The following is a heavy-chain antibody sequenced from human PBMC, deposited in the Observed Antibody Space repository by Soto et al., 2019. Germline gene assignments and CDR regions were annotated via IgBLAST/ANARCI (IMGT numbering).Heavy chain of an antibody. V-gene: IGHV3-74*01. CDR3: VRDIR. Sequence: EVQLVESGGGLFQPGGSLRLSCAASGFTFNNFWMYWVRQTPAKGLVWVSGINSDGTTTIYAASVKGRFTISRDNAKNTLDLQMNSLTVEDTAIYYCVRDIRWGQGTLFTVSS. J-gene: IGHJ4*02. CDR1: GFTFNNFW. CDR2: INSDGTTT.